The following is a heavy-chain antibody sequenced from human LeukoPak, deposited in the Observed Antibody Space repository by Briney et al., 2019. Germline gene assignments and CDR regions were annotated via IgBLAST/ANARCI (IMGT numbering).Heavy chain of an antibody. CDR3: AKRHPTSWYVVDY. Sequence: GGSLRLSCAASGFTFSNYAMGWVRQAPGKGLEWVSGISGSDYAYYTDSVKGRFTISRDNSKNTLYLQMNSLRAEDTAVYYCAKRHPTSWYVVDYWGQGTLVTVSS. J-gene: IGHJ4*02. D-gene: IGHD6-13*01. CDR2: ISGSDYA. V-gene: IGHV3-23*01. CDR1: GFTFSNYA.